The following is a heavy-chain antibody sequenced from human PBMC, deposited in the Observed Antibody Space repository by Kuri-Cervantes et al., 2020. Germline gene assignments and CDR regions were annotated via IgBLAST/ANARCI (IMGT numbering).Heavy chain of an antibody. D-gene: IGHD4-17*01. CDR3: ARDPPTVNDY. CDR2: IKQDGSEK. Sequence: LSLTCAASGLTFSSYAMSWVRQAPGKGLEWVANIKQDGSEKYYVDSVKGRFTISRDNAKNSLYLQMNSLRAEDTAVYYCARDPPTVNDYWGQGTLVTVSS. J-gene: IGHJ4*02. V-gene: IGHV3-7*01. CDR1: GLTFSSYA.